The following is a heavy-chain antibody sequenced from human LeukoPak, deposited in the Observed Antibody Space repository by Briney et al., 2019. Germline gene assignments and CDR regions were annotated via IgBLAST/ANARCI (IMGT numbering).Heavy chain of an antibody. CDR1: GFTFSNYW. V-gene: IGHV3-7*01. D-gene: IGHD2-2*01. J-gene: IGHJ1*01. Sequence: GGSLRLSCEGSGFTFSNYWMSWVRQTPGKGLEWVANIQQHGSETYYGDSVKGRFTISRDDAKNSLYLQMNSLRAEDTAVYYCATYSSSNGREFQYWGQGTLVTVSS. CDR2: IQQHGSET. CDR3: ATYSSSNGREFQY.